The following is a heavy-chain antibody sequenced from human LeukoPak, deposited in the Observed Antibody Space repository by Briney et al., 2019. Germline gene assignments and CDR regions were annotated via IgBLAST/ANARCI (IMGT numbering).Heavy chain of an antibody. CDR3: ARRRSGLSRYFDL. D-gene: IGHD2-15*01. V-gene: IGHV4-59*08. CDR2: IYYSGST. J-gene: IGHJ2*01. Sequence: PSETLSLTCTVSGGSISSYYWSWIRQPPGKGLEWIGYIYYSGSTNYNPSLKSRVTISVDTSKNQFSLKLSSVTAADTAVYYCARRRSGLSRYFDLWGRGTLVTVSS. CDR1: GGSISSYY.